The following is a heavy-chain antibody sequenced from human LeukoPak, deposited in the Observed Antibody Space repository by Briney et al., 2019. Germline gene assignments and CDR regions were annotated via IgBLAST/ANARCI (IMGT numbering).Heavy chain of an antibody. V-gene: IGHV4-59*01. D-gene: IGHD6-13*01. CDR3: ARDRSAAPPDS. CDR1: GGSITNNY. J-gene: IGHJ4*02. Sequence: SETLSLTCTVSGGSITNNYWAWIRQPPGKGLEWIGYAHDSGNTNYNPSLRSRVTISLDMSKNQFSLKLTSVTAADTAVYYCARDRSAAPPDSWGQGTLVTVSS. CDR2: AHDSGNT.